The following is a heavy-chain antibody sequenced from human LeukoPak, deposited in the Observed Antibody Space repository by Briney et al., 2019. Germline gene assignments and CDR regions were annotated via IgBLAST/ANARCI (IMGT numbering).Heavy chain of an antibody. D-gene: IGHD5-18*01. CDR2: IYTSGST. V-gene: IGHV4-4*07. Sequence: SETLSLTCTVSGGSISSYYWSWIRQPAGKGLEWIGRIYTSGSTNYNPSLKSRVTISVDTSKNQFSLKLSSVTAADTAVYYCARFGSSAMVNNWFDPWGQGTLVTVSS. J-gene: IGHJ5*02. CDR3: ARFGSSAMVNNWFDP. CDR1: GGSISSYY.